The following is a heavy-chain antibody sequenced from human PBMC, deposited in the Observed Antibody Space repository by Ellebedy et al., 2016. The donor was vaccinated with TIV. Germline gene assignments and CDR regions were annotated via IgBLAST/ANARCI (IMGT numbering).Heavy chain of an antibody. Sequence: AASVKVSCKASGFTFTSSAMQWVRQARGQRLEWIGWIVVGSGNTNYAQKFQERVTITRDMSTSTAYMELSSLRSEDTAVYYCAAEPLGYGSGYYLSLWGQGTLVTVSS. CDR3: AAEPLGYGSGYYLSL. V-gene: IGHV1-58*02. D-gene: IGHD3-22*01. J-gene: IGHJ4*02. CDR1: GFTFTSSA. CDR2: IVVGSGNT.